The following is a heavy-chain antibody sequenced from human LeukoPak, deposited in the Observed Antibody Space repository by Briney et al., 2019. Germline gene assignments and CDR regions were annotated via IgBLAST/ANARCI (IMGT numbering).Heavy chain of an antibody. D-gene: IGHD6-13*01. Sequence: SVTVPCKASGGTFSSYAISWVRQAPGQGLEWMGGIIHIFGTANYAQKFQGRVTITTDESTSTAYMELRSIRSEDTAVYYCARDSVNLGIAAAGNDYWGQGTLVTVSS. CDR2: IIHIFGTA. J-gene: IGHJ4*02. CDR1: GGTFSSYA. V-gene: IGHV1-69*05. CDR3: ARDSVNLGIAAAGNDY.